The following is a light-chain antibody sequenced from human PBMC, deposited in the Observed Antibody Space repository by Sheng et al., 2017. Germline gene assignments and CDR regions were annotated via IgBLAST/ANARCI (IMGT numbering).Light chain of an antibody. J-gene: IGKJ4*01. CDR3: QKYNSAPADT. CDR2: AAS. Sequence: DIQMTQSPSSLSASVGDRVTITCRASQGISDYLAWYXHKPGKAPKLLIYAASHFAAGVPSRFSGSGSGTEFTLTISSLQPEDVATYYCQKYNSAPADTFGGGTKVEI. CDR1: QGISDY. V-gene: IGKV1-27*01.